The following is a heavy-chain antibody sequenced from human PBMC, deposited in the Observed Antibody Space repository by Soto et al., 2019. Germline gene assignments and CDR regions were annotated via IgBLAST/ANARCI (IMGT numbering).Heavy chain of an antibody. CDR2: INTYNGNT. V-gene: IGHV1-18*01. Sequence: GASLKVSCKASGYSFTRYGIAWARQAPGQGLEWMGWINTYNGNTNYAQNLQGRVTLTTDTSTSTAYMELTSLRSNDTAIYYCAKVDVYVTPSTKYVWGEGTTVTVCS. CDR1: GYSFTRYG. CDR3: AKVDVYVTPSTKYV. J-gene: IGHJ6*01. D-gene: IGHD3-16*01.